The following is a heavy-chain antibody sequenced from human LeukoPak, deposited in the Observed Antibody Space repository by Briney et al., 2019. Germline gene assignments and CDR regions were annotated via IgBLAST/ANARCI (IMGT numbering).Heavy chain of an antibody. J-gene: IGHJ3*02. CDR1: GGSISSGSYY. CDR3: AKLDYYDSSAYYSHTYAFDI. D-gene: IGHD3-22*01. Sequence: SETLSLTCTVSGGSISSGSYYWSWIRQPPGKGLEWIGYIYYSGSTNYNPSLKSRVTISVDTSKNQFSLKLSSVTAADTAVYYCAKLDYYDSSAYYSHTYAFDIWGQGTMVTVSS. V-gene: IGHV4-61*01. CDR2: IYYSGST.